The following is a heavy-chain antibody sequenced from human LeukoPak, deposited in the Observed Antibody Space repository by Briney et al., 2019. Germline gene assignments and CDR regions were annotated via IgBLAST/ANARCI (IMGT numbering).Heavy chain of an antibody. J-gene: IGHJ3*02. Sequence: SETLSLTCTVSGGSFSSHYWSWIRQPPGKGLEWIGYISYIGSTNYNPSLKSRVTISVDTSKNQFSLKLSSVTAADTAVYYCARDPTTVTKGLDIWGQGTMVTVSS. D-gene: IGHD4-17*01. CDR3: ARDPTTVTKGLDI. CDR2: ISYIGST. CDR1: GGSFSSHY. V-gene: IGHV4-59*11.